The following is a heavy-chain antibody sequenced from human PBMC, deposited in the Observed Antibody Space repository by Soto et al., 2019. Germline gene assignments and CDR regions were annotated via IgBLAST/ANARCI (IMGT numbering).Heavy chain of an antibody. V-gene: IGHV3-33*01. D-gene: IGHD6-19*01. CDR2: IWYDGSNK. CDR3: VRVLSCGWYDALYI. CDR1: GFTFSSYG. Sequence: QVQLVESGGGVVQPGRSLRLSCASSGFTFSSYGMHWVRQAPGKGLEWVAVIWYDGSNKYYVDSVKGRFTISRDKSQHQLYLQRNSLRAEGRAVYFCVRVLSCGWYDALYIWGPGTMVNVSS. J-gene: IGHJ3*02.